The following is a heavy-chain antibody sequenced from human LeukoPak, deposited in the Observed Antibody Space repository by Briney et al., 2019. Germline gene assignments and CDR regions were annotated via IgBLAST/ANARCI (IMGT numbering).Heavy chain of an antibody. Sequence: GGSLRLSCAASGFTFRIYAMSWVRQAPGKGLEWVSAIRGSSGSTYYADSVKGRFTISRDNAKNSLYLQMNSLRAEDTAVYYCAREAYYYYYMDVWGKGTTVTVSS. J-gene: IGHJ6*03. CDR3: AREAYYYYYMDV. CDR2: IRGSSGST. D-gene: IGHD1-26*01. V-gene: IGHV3-23*01. CDR1: GFTFRIYA.